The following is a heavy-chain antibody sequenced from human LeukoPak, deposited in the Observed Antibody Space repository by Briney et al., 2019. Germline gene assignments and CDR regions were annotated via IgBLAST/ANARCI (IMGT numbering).Heavy chain of an antibody. CDR1: GFTFDDYA. CDR3: VRDLTKIFDY. Sequence: TLRLSCAASGFTFDDYAMHWVRQAPGKGLEWVSGISWNSGSIGYADSVKGRFTISRDNAKNSLYLQMNSLRAEDTAVYYCVRDLTKIFDYWGQGTLVTVSS. V-gene: IGHV3-9*01. CDR2: ISWNSGSI. J-gene: IGHJ4*02.